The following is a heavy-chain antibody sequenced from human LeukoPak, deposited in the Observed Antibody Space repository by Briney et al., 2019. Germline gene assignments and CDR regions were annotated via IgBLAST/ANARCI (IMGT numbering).Heavy chain of an antibody. CDR1: GFTFSSYA. J-gene: IGHJ3*02. D-gene: IGHD3-10*01. CDR3: AKHYYDSGRWTFDI. CDR2: FSGSDDNT. V-gene: IGHV3-23*01. Sequence: GGSLRLSCAASGFTFSSYAMSWVRQAPGKGLEWVSGFSGSDDNTYYADSVKGRFTISRDNSKNTLYLQMNSLRAEDTAVYYCAKHYYDSGRWTFDIWGQGTTVTVSS.